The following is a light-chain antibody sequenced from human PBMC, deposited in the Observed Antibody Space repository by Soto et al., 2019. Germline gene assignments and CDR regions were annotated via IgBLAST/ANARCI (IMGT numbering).Light chain of an antibody. V-gene: IGKV1-5*01. CDR3: QQYNTYPWT. Sequence: DIQMTQSPSTLSASVGYRVTITCRSSQSISGYLAWYQQKPGKAPKLLIYDASSLESGVPSRFSGSASGTEFTLTISSLQPDDFATYYCQQYNTYPWTFGQGTTVDIK. CDR2: DAS. J-gene: IGKJ1*01. CDR1: QSISGY.